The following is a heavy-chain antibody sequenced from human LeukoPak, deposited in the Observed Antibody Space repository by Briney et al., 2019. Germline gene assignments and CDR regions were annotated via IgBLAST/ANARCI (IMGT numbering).Heavy chain of an antibody. V-gene: IGHV3-48*03. CDR3: ASNSGVSSSWQRDY. CDR2: ISSSGSTI. D-gene: IGHD6-13*01. Sequence: PGGSLRLSCAASGFTFSSYEMNWVRQAPGKGLEGVSYISSSGSTIYYAGSVKGRFTISRDNAKNSLYLQMNSLRAEDTAVYYCASNSGVSSSWQRDYWGQGTLVTVSS. CDR1: GFTFSSYE. J-gene: IGHJ4*02.